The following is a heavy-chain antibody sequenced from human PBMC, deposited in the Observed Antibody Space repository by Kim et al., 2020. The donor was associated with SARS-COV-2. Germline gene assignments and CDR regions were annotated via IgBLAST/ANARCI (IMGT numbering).Heavy chain of an antibody. CDR2: IKADGSEK. CDR1: RFTFSSYW. CDR3: ARDLGKYCSGGNCYSNY. D-gene: IGHD2-15*01. J-gene: IGHJ4*02. V-gene: IGHV3-7*01. Sequence: GGSLRLSCAASRFTFSSYWMSWVRQAPGKGLEWVANIKADGSEKYYVDSVKGRFTISRDNAKNSLYLQMNSLRAEDTAVYYCARDLGKYCSGGNCYSNYWGQGTLVTVSS.